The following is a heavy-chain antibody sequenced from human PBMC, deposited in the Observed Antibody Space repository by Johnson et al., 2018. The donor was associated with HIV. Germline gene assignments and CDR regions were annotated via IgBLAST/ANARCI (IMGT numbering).Heavy chain of an antibody. V-gene: IGHV3-13*01. CDR3: ARALGATYAFDI. Sequence: VQLVESGGGLVQPGRSLRLSCAASGFTFSSYDMHWVRQAPGKGLEWVSAIGTAGDTYYPGSVKGRFTISRENAKNSLYLQMNSLRAGDTAVYYCARALGATYAFDIWGQGTMVTVSS. D-gene: IGHD1-26*01. CDR1: GFTFSSYD. J-gene: IGHJ3*02. CDR2: IGTAGDT.